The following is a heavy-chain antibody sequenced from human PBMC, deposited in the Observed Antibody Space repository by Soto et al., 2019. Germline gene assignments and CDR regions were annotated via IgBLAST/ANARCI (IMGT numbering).Heavy chain of an antibody. Sequence: QVQLVQSGAEVKKPGASVKVSCKASGYTFTSYGISWVRQAPGQGLEWMGWISAYNGNTNHAQKHQGKVNIKTDTYTSKAYMELRSLRSDDTAVYYCARDGSSGYYYGYWGQGTLVTVSS. J-gene: IGHJ4*02. D-gene: IGHD3-22*01. V-gene: IGHV1-18*01. CDR1: GYTFTSYG. CDR3: ARDGSSGYYYGY. CDR2: ISAYNGNT.